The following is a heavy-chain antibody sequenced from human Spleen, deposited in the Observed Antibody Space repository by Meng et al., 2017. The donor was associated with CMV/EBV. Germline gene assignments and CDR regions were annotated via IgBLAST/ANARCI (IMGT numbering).Heavy chain of an antibody. J-gene: IGHJ6*02. Sequence: SVKVSCKASGGTFSNYAISWVRQAPGQGLEWMGGIIPFLGIAEYAEKFQGRVTITADESTHTAYMELSSLRSEDTAVYYCARVGPRYSGYDQPYYYNYIDVWGQGTTVTVSS. CDR3: ARVGPRYSGYDQPYYYNYIDV. CDR1: GGTFSNYA. CDR2: IIPFLGIA. V-gene: IGHV1-69*10. D-gene: IGHD5-12*01.